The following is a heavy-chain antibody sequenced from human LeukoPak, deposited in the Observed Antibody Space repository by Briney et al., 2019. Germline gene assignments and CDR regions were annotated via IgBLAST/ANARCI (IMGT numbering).Heavy chain of an antibody. CDR2: IWYDGSNK. CDR1: GFTFSSYG. Sequence: PGGSLRLSCAASGFTFSSYGMLWVRQAPGKGLEWVAVIWYDGSNKYYAAPVKGRFTISRDNSKSTLYLQMNSLRAEDTAVYYCARGAVAGNIFDYWGQGTLVTVSS. J-gene: IGHJ4*02. V-gene: IGHV3-33*01. CDR3: ARGAVAGNIFDY. D-gene: IGHD6-19*01.